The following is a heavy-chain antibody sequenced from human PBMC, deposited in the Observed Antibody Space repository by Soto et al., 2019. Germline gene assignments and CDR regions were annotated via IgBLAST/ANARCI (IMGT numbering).Heavy chain of an antibody. D-gene: IGHD2-15*01. CDR1: GYSFTSYW. J-gene: IGHJ4*02. CDR3: ARHVGCSGGPCYMDY. Sequence: PGESLKISCKASGYSFTSYWVGWVRQMPGKGLEWMGIIYHGDSDTRYSPSFQCQVTISADQSISIAYLQWSSLKASDTAIYYCARHVGCSGGPCYMDYWWQGSLVTVSS. CDR2: IYHGDSDT. V-gene: IGHV5-51*01.